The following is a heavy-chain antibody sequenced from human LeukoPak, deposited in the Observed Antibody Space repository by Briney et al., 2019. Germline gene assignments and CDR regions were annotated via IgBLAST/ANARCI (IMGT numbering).Heavy chain of an antibody. D-gene: IGHD3-9*01. CDR3: ARGLTGYYRAGSYYYYGMDV. V-gene: IGHV3-13*01. CDR2: IGTAGDT. Sequence: GGSLRLSCAVSGFTFSSYDMHWVRQATGKGLEWVSAIGTAGDTYYPGSVKGRFTISRENAKNSLYLQMNSLRAGDTAVYYCARGLTGYYRAGSYYYYGMDVWGQGTTVTVSS. J-gene: IGHJ6*02. CDR1: GFTFSSYD.